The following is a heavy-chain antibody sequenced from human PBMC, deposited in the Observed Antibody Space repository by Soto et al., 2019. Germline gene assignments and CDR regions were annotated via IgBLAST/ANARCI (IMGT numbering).Heavy chain of an antibody. CDR3: ARARGYGDLALSY. CDR2: ISYRRRT. Sequence: QVQLQESGPGLVKPSQTLSLTCTVSGGSISSGNSYWSWIRQHPGKGLEWIGYISYRRRTYYNPSLKSRVIISSDTSKNQFSLKLSSVTGADTAVYYGARARGYGDLALSYWGQGTLVPVSS. CDR1: GGSISSGNSY. D-gene: IGHD6-13*01. J-gene: IGHJ4*02. V-gene: IGHV4-31*03.